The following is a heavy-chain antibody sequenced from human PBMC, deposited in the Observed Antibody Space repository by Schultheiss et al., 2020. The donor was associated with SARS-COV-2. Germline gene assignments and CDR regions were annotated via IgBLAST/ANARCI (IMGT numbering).Heavy chain of an antibody. CDR2: INPNSGGT. D-gene: IGHD2-15*01. V-gene: IGHV1-2*02. CDR3: ARDYCSGGACFSYYVH. CDR1: GGTFSSYA. J-gene: IGHJ4*02. Sequence: ASVKVSCKASGGTFSSYAISWVRQAPGQGLEWMGWINPNSGGTNYAQKFQGRVTMTRDTSISTAYMELNRLRSDDTALYYCARDYCSGGACFSYYVHWGQGTLVTVSS.